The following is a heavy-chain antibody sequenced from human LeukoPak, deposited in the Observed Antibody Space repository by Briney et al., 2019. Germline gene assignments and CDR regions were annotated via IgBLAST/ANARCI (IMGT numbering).Heavy chain of an antibody. CDR3: ARGNWNYAFDAFDI. Sequence: PSETLSLTCTVSGGSISGYYWNWIRQPAGKGLEWIGRIFHSGSTNYNPSLNSRVTMSVDTSKNQFSLKLSSVTAADTAVYYCARGNWNYAFDAFDIWGQGTMVTVSS. V-gene: IGHV4-4*07. D-gene: IGHD1-7*01. CDR1: GGSISGYY. J-gene: IGHJ3*02. CDR2: IFHSGST.